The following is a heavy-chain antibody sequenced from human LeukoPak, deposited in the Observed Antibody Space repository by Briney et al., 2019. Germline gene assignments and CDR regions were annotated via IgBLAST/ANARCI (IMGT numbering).Heavy chain of an antibody. CDR1: GGSFSGYY. D-gene: IGHD3-10*01. CDR3: ARVRLGGSGTYRRVKYYYSMDV. V-gene: IGHV4-34*01. J-gene: IGHJ6*02. CDR2: INHSGST. Sequence: SETLSLTCAVYGGSFSGYYWSWIRQPPGKGLEWIGEINHSGSTNYNPSLKSRVTISVDTSKNQFSLKLSSVTAADTAVYYCARVRLGGSGTYRRVKYYYSMDVWGQGTTVTVSS.